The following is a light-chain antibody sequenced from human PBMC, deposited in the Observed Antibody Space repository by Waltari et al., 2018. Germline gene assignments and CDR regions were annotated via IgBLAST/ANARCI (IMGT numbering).Light chain of an antibody. CDR1: SSNIGAGYD. J-gene: IGLJ2*01. V-gene: IGLV1-40*01. CDR3: QSYDTNLVV. CDR2: GKN. Sequence: QSVLAQPPSVSGAPGQRVTISCTGRSSNIGAGYDVHWYQQLPGTAPKLLIYGKNNRPSGVPDRFSGSKSGTSASLAITGLQAEDEASYYCQSYDTNLVVFGGGTKLTVL.